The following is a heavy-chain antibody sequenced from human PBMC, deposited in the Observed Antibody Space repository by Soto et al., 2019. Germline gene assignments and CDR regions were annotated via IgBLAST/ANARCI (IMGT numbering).Heavy chain of an antibody. Sequence: GESLKISCKGSGYSFTSYWIGWVRQMPGKGLEWMGIIYPGDSDTRYSPSFQGQVTISADKSISTAYLQWSSLKASDTAMYYCARHGNPGGYYYYGMGVWGQGTTVTVSS. J-gene: IGHJ6*02. D-gene: IGHD3-10*01. CDR2: IYPGDSDT. V-gene: IGHV5-51*01. CDR3: ARHGNPGGYYYYGMGV. CDR1: GYSFTSYW.